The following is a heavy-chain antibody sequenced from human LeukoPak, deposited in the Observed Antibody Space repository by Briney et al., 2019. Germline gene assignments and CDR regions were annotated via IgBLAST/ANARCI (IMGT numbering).Heavy chain of an antibody. J-gene: IGHJ4*02. CDR2: IYYSGST. CDR1: GFTFSSYS. Sequence: LRLSCAASGFTFSSYSMNWVRQPPGKGLEWTGYIYYSGSTYYNPSLKSRVTISVDTSKNQFSLKLSSVTAADTAMYYCARVSEMATVTFDYWGQGTLVTVSS. D-gene: IGHD5-24*01. CDR3: ARVSEMATVTFDY. V-gene: IGHV4-30-4*08.